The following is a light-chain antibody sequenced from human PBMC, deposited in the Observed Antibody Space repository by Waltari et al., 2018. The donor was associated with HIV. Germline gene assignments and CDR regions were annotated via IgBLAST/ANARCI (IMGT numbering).Light chain of an antibody. CDR3: AAWDDSLNGWV. J-gene: IGLJ3*02. CDR1: SSNIGSNT. V-gene: IGLV1-44*01. CDR2: STN. Sequence: QSVLTQPPSASGTPGQRVTISCSGSSSNIGSNTVNWYQQLPRTAPKLLMYSTNQRPSGVPDRFSGSKSGTSASLAISGLQSEDEADYYCAAWDDSLNGWVFGGGTKLTVL.